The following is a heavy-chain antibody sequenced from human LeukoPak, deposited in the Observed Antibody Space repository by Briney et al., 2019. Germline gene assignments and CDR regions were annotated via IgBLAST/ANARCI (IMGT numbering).Heavy chain of an antibody. CDR1: GGSISSHY. J-gene: IGHJ4*02. CDR2: IYYSGST. Sequence: SETLSLTCTVSGGSISSHYWSWIRQPPGKGLEWIGYIYYSGSTNYNPSLKSRVTISVDTSKNQFSLKLSSVTAADTAVYYCASYPRDGSKWVWDYWGQGTLVTVSS. V-gene: IGHV4-59*11. D-gene: IGHD3-10*01. CDR3: ASYPRDGSKWVWDY.